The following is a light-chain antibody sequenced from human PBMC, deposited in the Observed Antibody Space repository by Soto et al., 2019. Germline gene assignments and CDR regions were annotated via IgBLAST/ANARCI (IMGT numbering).Light chain of an antibody. J-gene: IGKJ5*01. V-gene: IGKV3-11*01. CDR3: HQRQYWPPIT. CDR2: DAS. Sequence: EVVLTQSPSTLSLSPWETSMLSFRTSLSVSVYLDWYQQKPGQAPRLLISDASNRATGIPARFSGSGSGTDFTLTISSLEPEDFAVYYCHQRQYWPPITFGQGTRLEIK. CDR1: LSVSVY.